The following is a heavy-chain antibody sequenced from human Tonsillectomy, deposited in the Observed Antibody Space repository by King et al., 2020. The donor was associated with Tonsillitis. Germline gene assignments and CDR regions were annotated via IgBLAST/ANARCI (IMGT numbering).Heavy chain of an antibody. V-gene: IGHV4-39*01. D-gene: IGHD2-2*01. CDR2: ISYSGST. CDR3: ARHIATAAHDAFDI. Sequence: MQLQESVPGLVKPSETLSLTCTVSGGFISRTSFYWGWIRQPPGKGLEWIGSISYSGSTYFNPSLKSRVMISVDTSKNQFSLKLNSVTAADTAVYYCARHIATAAHDAFDIWGQGTMVTVSS. CDR1: GGFISRTSFY. J-gene: IGHJ3*02.